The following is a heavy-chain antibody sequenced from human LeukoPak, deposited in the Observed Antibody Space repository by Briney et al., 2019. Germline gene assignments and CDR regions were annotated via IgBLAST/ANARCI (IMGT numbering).Heavy chain of an antibody. J-gene: IGHJ6*02. D-gene: IGHD3-10*01. Sequence: GGSLRLSCAASGIYWMHWVRQAPGKGLVWVSRINSDGSSTSYADSVKGRFTISRDNAKNTLYLQMNSLRAEDTAVYYCARGYYYGSGSSKTMDVWGQGTTVTVSS. CDR3: ARGYYYGSGSSKTMDV. CDR2: INSDGSST. V-gene: IGHV3-74*01. CDR1: GIYW.